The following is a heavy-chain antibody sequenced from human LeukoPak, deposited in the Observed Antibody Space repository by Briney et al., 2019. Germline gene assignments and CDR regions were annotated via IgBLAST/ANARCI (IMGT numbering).Heavy chain of an antibody. CDR1: GGTFSSYA. D-gene: IGHD6-6*01. V-gene: IGHV1-69*05. CDR2: IIPIFGTA. J-gene: IGHJ6*03. Sequence: GASVKVSCKASGGTFSSYAISWVRQAPGQGLEWMGGIIPIFGTANYAQKFQGRVTITTDESTSTAYMELSSLRSEDTAVYYCARDRGPVAAPFYMDVWGKGTTVTVSS. CDR3: ARDRGPVAAPFYMDV.